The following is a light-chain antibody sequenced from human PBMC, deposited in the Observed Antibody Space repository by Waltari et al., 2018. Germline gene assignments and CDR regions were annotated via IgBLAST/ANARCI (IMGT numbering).Light chain of an antibody. J-gene: IGKJ5*01. V-gene: IGKV1-5*03. CDR1: QSISSW. CDR3: QQYNSYSPRT. CDR2: KAS. Sequence: DIQMTQSPSTLSASVGDRVTITCRASQSISSWLAWCQQKPGKAPKLLIYKASSLESGVPSRFSGSVSVTEFTLTISSLQPDDFATYYCQQYNSYSPRTFGQGTRLEIK.